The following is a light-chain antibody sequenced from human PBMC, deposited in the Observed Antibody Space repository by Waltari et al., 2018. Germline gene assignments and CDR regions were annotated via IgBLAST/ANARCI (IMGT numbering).Light chain of an antibody. V-gene: IGLV2-14*01. CDR2: DVT. CDR3: TSWTSTGALWV. J-gene: IGLJ3*02. Sequence: QSALTQPASVSGSPGQSITISCTGSSSDGGGHNYVPWYQQLPGKAPKLIIFDVTQRPSGVSNRFSGSKSANTASLTISGLQTEDEADYYCTSWTSTGALWVFGGGTKLTVL. CDR1: SSDGGGHNY.